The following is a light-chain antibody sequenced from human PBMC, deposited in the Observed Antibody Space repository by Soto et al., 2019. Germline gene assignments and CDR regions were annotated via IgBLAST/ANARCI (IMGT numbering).Light chain of an antibody. J-gene: IGLJ2*01. Sequence: QSALTQPASVSGSPGQSITISCTGTSSDVCGYNYVSWYQQHPGKAPKLMIYDVSNRPSGVSNRFSGSKSGNTASLTISGLQAEDEADYYCSSYTSSSTPVVFGGRTKVNVL. V-gene: IGLV2-14*01. CDR2: DVS. CDR1: SSDVCGYNY. CDR3: SSYTSSSTPVV.